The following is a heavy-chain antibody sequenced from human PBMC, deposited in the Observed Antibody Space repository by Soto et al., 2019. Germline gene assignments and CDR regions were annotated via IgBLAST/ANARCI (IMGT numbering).Heavy chain of an antibody. Sequence: SETLSLTCTVSGGSISSYYWSWIRQPPGKGLEWIGYIYYSGSTNYNPSLKSRVTISVDTSKNQFSLKLSSVTAADTAVYYGARGGVGSGWYVSPTKHASYGMDVWGQGTMVTVSS. J-gene: IGHJ6*02. CDR3: ARGGVGSGWYVSPTKHASYGMDV. CDR2: IYYSGST. CDR1: GGSISSYY. D-gene: IGHD6-19*01. V-gene: IGHV4-59*01.